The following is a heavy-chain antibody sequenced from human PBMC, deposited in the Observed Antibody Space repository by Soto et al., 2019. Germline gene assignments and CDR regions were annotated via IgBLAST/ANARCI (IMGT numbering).Heavy chain of an antibody. CDR2: ISAYNGNT. Sequence: GDSVNVSCKASGYTFPSYGISWVRQAPGQGLEWMGWISAYNGNTNYAQKLQGRVTMTTDTSTSTAYMELRSLRSDDTAVYYCAGVMGNGYQLLFPCYYYGMEGWGKGISVSVSS. J-gene: IGHJ6*04. CDR3: AGVMGNGYQLLFPCYYYGMEG. V-gene: IGHV1-18*01. D-gene: IGHD2-2*01. CDR1: GYTFPSYG.